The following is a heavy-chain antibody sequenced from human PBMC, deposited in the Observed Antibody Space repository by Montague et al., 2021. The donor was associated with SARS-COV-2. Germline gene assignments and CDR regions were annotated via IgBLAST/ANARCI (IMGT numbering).Heavy chain of an antibody. CDR3: VRITVASKAYFDA. D-gene: IGHD4-11*01. CDR2: TNYRSKWTN. V-gene: IGHV6-1*01. Sequence: CAISGDSVCSNLAAWNWIRQSPSRGLEWLGRTNYRSKWTNDYAASAEGRISIDPDTSKNQFSLHLNSVTPEDTAVYYCVRITVASKAYFDAWGQGTLVTVSS. CDR1: GDSVCSNLAA. J-gene: IGHJ4*02.